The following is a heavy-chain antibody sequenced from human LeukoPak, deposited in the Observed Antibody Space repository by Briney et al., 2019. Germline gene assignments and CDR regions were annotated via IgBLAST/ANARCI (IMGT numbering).Heavy chain of an antibody. D-gene: IGHD1-7*01. CDR1: GGSITSGSRY. CDR2: FYYSGTT. CDR3: ARHVDNSPPPNYFDP. J-gene: IGHJ5*02. V-gene: IGHV4-39*01. Sequence: SETLSLTCTVSGGSITSGSRYWGWIRQPPGKGLEWIGSFYYSGTTYYNPSLKSRVTTSVDTSKNQFSLRLRSVTAADTAVYYCARHVDNSPPPNYFDPWGQGTLVTVSS.